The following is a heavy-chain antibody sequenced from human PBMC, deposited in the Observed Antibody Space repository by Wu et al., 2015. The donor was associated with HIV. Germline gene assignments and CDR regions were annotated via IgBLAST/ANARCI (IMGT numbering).Heavy chain of an antibody. CDR2: IIPIFGTA. D-gene: IGHD6-19*01. V-gene: IGHV1-69*05. CDR3: ARCLRIAGGWVGGGVVFDYR. CDR1: GGTFSSYA. Sequence: QVQLVQSGAEVKKPGSSVKVSCKASGGTFSSYAISWVRQAPGQGLEWMGGIIPIFGTANYAQKFQGRVTITTDESTSTAYMELSSLRSEDTAVYYCARCLRIAGGWVGGGVVFDYRGDQGTSGHRLF. J-gene: IGHJ3*01.